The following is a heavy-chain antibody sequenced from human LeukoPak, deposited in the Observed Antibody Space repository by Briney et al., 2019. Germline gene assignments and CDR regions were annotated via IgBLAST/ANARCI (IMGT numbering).Heavy chain of an antibody. CDR3: ARGDLAY. CDR1: GFTFSSYD. CDR2: ISYDGSIK. V-gene: IGHV3-30*04. Sequence: GGSLRLSCAASGFTFSSYDMNWVRQVPGRGLEWLALISYDGSIKYYADSVKGRFTISRDNAKNTLYLQMNSLRAEDTAVYYCARGDLAYWGQGTLVTVSS. J-gene: IGHJ4*02. D-gene: IGHD2-21*02.